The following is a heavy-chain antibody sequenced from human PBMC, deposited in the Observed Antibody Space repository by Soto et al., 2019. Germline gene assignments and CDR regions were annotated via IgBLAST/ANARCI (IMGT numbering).Heavy chain of an antibody. CDR2: MNMDGSRT. CDR1: GFTFSIYW. Sequence: EVQLVESGGGLIQQGGSLRLSCTASGFTFSIYWMHWVRHAPGKGLVRVSRMNMDGSRTSYADFAKGRFTISRDDAKSTVYLQMSNLRAEDTAVYYCVRGDGDRYDGHGYLGRHWGQGTLVTVSS. D-gene: IGHD3-22*01. J-gene: IGHJ4*02. CDR3: VRGDGDRYDGHGYLGRH. V-gene: IGHV3-74*01.